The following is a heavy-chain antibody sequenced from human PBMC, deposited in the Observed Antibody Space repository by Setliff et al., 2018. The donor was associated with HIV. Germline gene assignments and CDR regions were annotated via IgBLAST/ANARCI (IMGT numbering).Heavy chain of an antibody. V-gene: IGHV4-61*09. D-gene: IGHD7-27*01. J-gene: IGHJ4*02. Sequence: SETLSLTCTVSGGSINSGSYNCSWIRQPAGERLEWIGHIYTSGSTNYNPSLKSRVTISVDTSKNQFSLRLTSVTAADTALYYCARVLTGDNGWGYIDYWGQGSLVTVSS. CDR1: GGSINSGSYN. CDR2: IYTSGST. CDR3: ARVLTGDNGWGYIDY.